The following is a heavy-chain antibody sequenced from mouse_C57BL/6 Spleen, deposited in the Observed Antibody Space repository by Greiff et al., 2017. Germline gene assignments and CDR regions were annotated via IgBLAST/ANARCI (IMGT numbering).Heavy chain of an antibody. Sequence: VQLQQPGAELVKPGASVKMSCKASGYTFTSYWITWVKQRPGQGLEWIGDIYPGSGSTNYNEKFKSKATLTVDTSSSTAYMQLSSLTSEDSAVYYCARGGHYYGSPYAMDYWGQGTSVTVSS. J-gene: IGHJ4*01. CDR2: IYPGSGST. D-gene: IGHD1-1*01. CDR1: GYTFTSYW. V-gene: IGHV1-55*01. CDR3: ARGGHYYGSPYAMDY.